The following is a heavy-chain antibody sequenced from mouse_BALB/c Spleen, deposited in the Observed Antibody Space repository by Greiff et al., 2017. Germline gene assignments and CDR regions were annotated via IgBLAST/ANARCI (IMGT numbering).Heavy chain of an antibody. CDR1: GFNINDYY. CDR2: IDPENGNT. CDR3: AKGDGYLAY. V-gene: IGHV14-1*02. Sequence: VQLQQSGAELVRPGALVKLSCKASGFNINDYYMHWVKQRPEQGLEWIGWIDPENGNTIYDPKFQGKASITADTSSNTAYLQLSSLTSEDTAVYYCAKGDGYLAYWGQGTLVTVSA. D-gene: IGHD2-3*01. J-gene: IGHJ3*01.